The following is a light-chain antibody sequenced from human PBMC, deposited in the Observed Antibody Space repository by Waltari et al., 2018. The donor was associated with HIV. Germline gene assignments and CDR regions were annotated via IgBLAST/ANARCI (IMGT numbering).Light chain of an antibody. CDR1: QSFSSSY. CDR3: QQYGSSRYT. J-gene: IGKJ2*01. Sequence: EIVLTQSPGPLSLSPGESATLSCRASQSFSSSYLAWYQQKPGQAPRLLIYGISSRVTGTPDRFSGSGSGTDFTLTISRLEPEDFAVYYCQQYGSSRYTFGQGTKLEIK. V-gene: IGKV3-20*01. CDR2: GIS.